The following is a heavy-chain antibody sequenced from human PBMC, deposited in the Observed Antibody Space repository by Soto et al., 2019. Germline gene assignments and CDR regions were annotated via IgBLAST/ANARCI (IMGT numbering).Heavy chain of an antibody. CDR3: ARGNNDFGNLSRPDYFDY. CDR2: IWYDGSNK. Sequence: GGSLRLSCAASGFTFSSYGMHWVRQAPGKGLEWVAVIWYDGSNKYYADSVKGRFTISRDNSKNTLYLQMNSLRAEDTAVYYCARGNNDFGNLSRPDYFDYWGQGTLVTVSS. CDR1: GFTFSSYG. J-gene: IGHJ4*02. D-gene: IGHD3-3*01. V-gene: IGHV3-33*01.